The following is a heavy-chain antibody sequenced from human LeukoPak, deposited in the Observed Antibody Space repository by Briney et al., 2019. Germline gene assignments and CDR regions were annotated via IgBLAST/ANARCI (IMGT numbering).Heavy chain of an antibody. CDR3: ATCGGSCYSGWFDP. J-gene: IGHJ5*02. CDR2: ISGSGGST. CDR1: GFIFSNYG. V-gene: IGHV3-23*01. D-gene: IGHD2-15*01. Sequence: GGSLRLSCEGSGFIFSNYGMSWVRQAPGKGLEWVSAISGSGGSTYYADSVKGRFTTSRDNSKNTLYLQMNSLRAEDTAVYYCATCGGSCYSGWFDPWGQGTLVTVSS.